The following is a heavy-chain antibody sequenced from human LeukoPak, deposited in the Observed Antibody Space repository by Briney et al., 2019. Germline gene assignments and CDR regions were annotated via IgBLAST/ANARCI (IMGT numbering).Heavy chain of an antibody. CDR1: GFTFSSYS. V-gene: IGHV3-33*08. Sequence: GGSLRLSCAASGFTFSSYSMNWLRQAPGKGLEWVAIIWYDGSDEYYADSVKGRFTISRDNSENTLYLQMNSLRAEDTAVYYCARVIYGDYAPDYWGQGTLVTVSS. CDR3: ARVIYGDYAPDY. D-gene: IGHD4-17*01. CDR2: IWYDGSDE. J-gene: IGHJ4*02.